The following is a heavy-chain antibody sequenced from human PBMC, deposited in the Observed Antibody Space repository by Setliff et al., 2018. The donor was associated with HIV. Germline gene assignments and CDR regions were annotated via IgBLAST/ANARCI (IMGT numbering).Heavy chain of an antibody. D-gene: IGHD2-2*01. CDR2: IYPGDSDT. J-gene: IGHJ6*03. V-gene: IGHV5-51*01. CDR1: GYSFTTYW. CDR3: SRASDPSHRMPPTNYYYYMDV. Sequence: GESLKISCKGSGYSFTTYWIAWLRQMPGKGLEWVGIIYPGDSDTRYSPSFQGQVTISADKSISTAYLQWSSLRASDTAVYYCSRASDPSHRMPPTNYYYYMDVWGKGTKVTVSS.